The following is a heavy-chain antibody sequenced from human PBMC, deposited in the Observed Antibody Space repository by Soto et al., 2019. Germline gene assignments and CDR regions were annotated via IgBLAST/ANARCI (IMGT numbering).Heavy chain of an antibody. CDR2: IYYSGST. CDR1: GGSISSFY. V-gene: IGHV4-59*01. D-gene: IGHD7-27*01. CDR3: AREGTGEGGDYYYYGMDV. J-gene: IGHJ6*02. Sequence: SETLSLTCTVSGGSISSFYWSWIRQPPGKGLEWIGYIYYSGSTNYNPSLKSRVTISVDTSKNQFSLKLSSVTAADTAVYYCAREGTGEGGDYYYYGMDVWGQGTTVTVSS.